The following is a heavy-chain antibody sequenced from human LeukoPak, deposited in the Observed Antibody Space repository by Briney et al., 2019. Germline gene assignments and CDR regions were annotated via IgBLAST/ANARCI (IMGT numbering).Heavy chain of an antibody. J-gene: IGHJ3*02. Sequence: GGSLRLSCAASGFTFSDYWMSWVRQAPGKGLEWLANIKQDGSVKYYVDSVKGRFTISRDNAKNSLYLQMNSLRAEDTALYYCARKGLADIWGQGIMVTVSS. V-gene: IGHV3-7*01. D-gene: IGHD3-16*01. CDR3: ARKGLADI. CDR2: IKQDGSVK. CDR1: GFTFSDYW.